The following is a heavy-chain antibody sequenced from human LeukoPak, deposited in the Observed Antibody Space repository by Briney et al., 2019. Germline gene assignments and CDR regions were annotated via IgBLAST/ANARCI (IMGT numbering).Heavy chain of an antibody. D-gene: IGHD3-10*01. CDR1: GGSISSYH. J-gene: IGHJ6*03. V-gene: IGHV4-4*07. Sequence: SETLSLTCTVSGGSISSYHWSWIRQPAGKGLEWIGRIHTSGSTNYNPSLKSRVTISVDTSKNQFSLNLSSVTAADTAVYYCARGVREKNRGFLLYYYYYYMDVWGKGTTVAISS. CDR2: IHTSGST. CDR3: ARGVREKNRGFLLYYYYYYMDV.